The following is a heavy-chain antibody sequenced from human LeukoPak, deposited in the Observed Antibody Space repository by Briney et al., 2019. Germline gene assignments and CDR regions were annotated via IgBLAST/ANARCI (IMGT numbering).Heavy chain of an antibody. CDR3: ARGDGYNFFDS. J-gene: IGHJ4*02. CDR1: GFTVSRNY. D-gene: IGHD5-24*01. Sequence: PGGSLRLSSAASGFTVSRNYMSWVRQAPGKGLEWVSVIYIDGNTYYADSVRGRFTIPRDNSKNTVYLQMNSLRAEDTAVYYCARGDGYNFFDSWGQGTLVTVSS. V-gene: IGHV3-66*01. CDR2: IYIDGNT.